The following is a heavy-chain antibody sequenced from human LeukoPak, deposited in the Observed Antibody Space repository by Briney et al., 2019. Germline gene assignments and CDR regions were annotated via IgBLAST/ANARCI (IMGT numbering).Heavy chain of an antibody. CDR2: ISAYNGNT. Sequence: GASVKVSCKASGYTFTGYYMHWVRQAPGQGLEWMGWISAYNGNTNYAQKLQGRVTMTTDTSTSTAYMELRSLRSDDTAVYYCARAGHSRGYDILTGYFPEKYYYYYYMDVWGKGTTVTVSS. D-gene: IGHD3-9*01. CDR1: GYTFTGYY. V-gene: IGHV1-18*04. J-gene: IGHJ6*03. CDR3: ARAGHSRGYDILTGYFPEKYYYYYYMDV.